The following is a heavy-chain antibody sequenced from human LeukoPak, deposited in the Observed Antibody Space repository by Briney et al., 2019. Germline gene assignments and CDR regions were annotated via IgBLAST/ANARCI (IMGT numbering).Heavy chain of an antibody. J-gene: IGHJ3*02. CDR2: ISGSGGSS. V-gene: IGHV3-23*01. CDR1: GFTFSSYA. CDR3: AKRNYVLLVYGAFDI. D-gene: IGHD1-7*01. Sequence: PGGSLRLSCAASGFTFSSYAMSWVRQAPGKGLEWVSAISGSGGSSYYADSVKGRFTISRDNSKNTLYLQMNSLRAEDTAVYYCAKRNYVLLVYGAFDIWGQGTMVTVSS.